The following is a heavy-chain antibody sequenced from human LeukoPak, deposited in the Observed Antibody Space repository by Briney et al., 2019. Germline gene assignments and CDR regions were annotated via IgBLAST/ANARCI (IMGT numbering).Heavy chain of an antibody. Sequence: ASVKVSCKASGYIFSNYYMHWVRQVSGQGFEWMGAIKFNGYTTYAQKFQGRLSVTRDTSTSTVYMDLSSLRSDDTGVYYCARGEATSGYSPDYWGQGTQVTVSS. V-gene: IGHV1-46*01. J-gene: IGHJ4*02. D-gene: IGHD3-22*01. CDR3: ARGEATSGYSPDY. CDR2: IKFNGYT. CDR1: GYIFSNYY.